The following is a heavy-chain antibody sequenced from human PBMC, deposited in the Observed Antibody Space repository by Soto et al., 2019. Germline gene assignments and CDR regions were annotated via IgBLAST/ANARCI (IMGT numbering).Heavy chain of an antibody. CDR1: AGSISAHH. V-gene: IGHV4-59*11. Sequence: QVHLQESGPGLVKPSETLSLTCTVSAGSISAHHWSWIRQPPGKGPEWIGYVYYSESPNYNPSLRSRVTRSLDTSRNQFSLKLRSVTAVDTAVYYCASRPPVGGWLGGFDYWGQGILVTVSS. D-gene: IGHD3-16*01. CDR3: ASRPPVGGWLGGFDY. CDR2: VYYSESP. J-gene: IGHJ4*02.